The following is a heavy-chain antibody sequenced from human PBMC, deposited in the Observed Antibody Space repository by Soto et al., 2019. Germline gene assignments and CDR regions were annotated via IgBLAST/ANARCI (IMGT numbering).Heavy chain of an antibody. CDR3: ASHLPGRYASSRLEF. J-gene: IGHJ4*02. D-gene: IGHD2-2*01. CDR1: GGTFSSYT. Sequence: QVQLVQSGAEVKKPGSSVKVSCKASGGTFSSYTINWVRQAPGQGLEWMGRIIPILGIANYAQKFEGRVTLTADKSTSTAYVELSSLRSEDTAVYYCASHLPGRYASSRLEFWGQGTLVPFSS. V-gene: IGHV1-69*02. CDR2: IIPILGIA.